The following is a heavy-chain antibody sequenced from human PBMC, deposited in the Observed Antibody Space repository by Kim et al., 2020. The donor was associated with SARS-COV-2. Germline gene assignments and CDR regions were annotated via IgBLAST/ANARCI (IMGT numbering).Heavy chain of an antibody. Sequence: SETLSLTCTVSGGSINRNYWSWFRQPPGKGLEWIGYIYYTGSTNYNPSLQSRVTISVDRSNNQFSLKLKSLTAADTAVYYCASDMSSGCYYFWGRGALVTVSS. CDR2: IYYTGST. CDR1: GGSINRNY. D-gene: IGHD6-19*01. J-gene: IGHJ4*02. CDR3: ASDMSSGCYYF. V-gene: IGHV4-59*01.